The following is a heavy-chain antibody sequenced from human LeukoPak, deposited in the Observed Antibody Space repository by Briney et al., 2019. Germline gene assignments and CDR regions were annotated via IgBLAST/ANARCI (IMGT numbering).Heavy chain of an antibody. J-gene: IGHJ4*02. CDR1: GYTFTGHY. Sequence: ASVKVSCKASGYTFTGHYMHWMRQAPGQGLEWMGWISPSGGTNYAQKFQGRVTMTRDTSISTAYMELSGLTSDDTAVYYCARHVLAADRITMVRGDAFDYWGQGTLVTVSS. V-gene: IGHV1-2*02. CDR3: ARHVLAADRITMVRGDAFDY. D-gene: IGHD3-10*01. CDR2: ISPSGGT.